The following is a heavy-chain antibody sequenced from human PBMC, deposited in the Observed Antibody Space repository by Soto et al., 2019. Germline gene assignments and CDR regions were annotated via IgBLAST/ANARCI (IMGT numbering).Heavy chain of an antibody. CDR3: ARDRAHEEDYYYYYYGMDV. Sequence: SETLSLTCSVSGASISSGGYSWNWIRQPPGKGLEWIGYIYHSGSTYYNPSLKSRVTISVDKSKNQFSLKLSSVTAADTAVYYCARDRAHEEDYYYYYYGMDVWGQGTTVTVSS. CDR1: GASISSGGYS. J-gene: IGHJ6*02. CDR2: IYHSGST. V-gene: IGHV4-30-2*01.